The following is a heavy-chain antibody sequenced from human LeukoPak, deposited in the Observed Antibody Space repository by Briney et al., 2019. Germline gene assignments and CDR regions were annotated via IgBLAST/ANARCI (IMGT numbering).Heavy chain of an antibody. CDR1: GFTFNDYY. CDR2: INQDGSHK. V-gene: IGHV3-7*01. J-gene: IGHJ4*02. Sequence: GGSLRLSCAASGFTFNDYYMSWIRQAPGKGLEWVANINQDGSHKYYVDSVEGRFIISRDTAKNSVHLQMNSLRAEDTAVYYCARDRGFTSYDYWGQGILVTVSS. CDR3: ARDRGFTSYDY. D-gene: IGHD5-12*01.